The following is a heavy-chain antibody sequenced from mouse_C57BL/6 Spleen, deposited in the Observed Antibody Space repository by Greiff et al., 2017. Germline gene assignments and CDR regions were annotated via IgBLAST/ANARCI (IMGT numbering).Heavy chain of an antibody. Sequence: VQLKQSGAELVKPGASVKLSCTASGFTFKDYYMHWVKQRTEQGLEWIGRIDPEDGETKDAPKFQGKATITADTSSNTAYLQRSSLTSEDTAVYYCAGGIYYYGSSYDYYAMDYWGQGTSVTVSS. CDR2: IDPEDGET. V-gene: IGHV14-2*01. CDR3: AGGIYYYGSSYDYYAMDY. J-gene: IGHJ4*01. CDR1: GFTFKDYY. D-gene: IGHD1-1*01.